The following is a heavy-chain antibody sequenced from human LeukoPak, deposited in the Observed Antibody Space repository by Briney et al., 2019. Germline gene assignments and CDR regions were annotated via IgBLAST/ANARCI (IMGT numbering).Heavy chain of an antibody. CDR2: IVASYEGT. CDR1: GFSFSSYA. J-gene: IGHJ5*02. CDR3: ARGKAGGLVDLFDH. D-gene: IGHD3/OR15-3a*01. Sequence: GGSLRLSCSASGFSFSSYAMMWVGQAPGKGLEWVSSIVASYEGTFYANSVRGRFTISRDNSRSTMSLQMNSLRAEDTAVYYCARGKAGGLVDLFDHWGPGTLVTVSS. V-gene: IGHV3-23*01.